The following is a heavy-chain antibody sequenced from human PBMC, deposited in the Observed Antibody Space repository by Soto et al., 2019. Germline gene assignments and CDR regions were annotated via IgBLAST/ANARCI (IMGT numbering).Heavy chain of an antibody. J-gene: IGHJ6*02. D-gene: IGHD3-10*01. V-gene: IGHV4-34*01. CDR1: GGSFSGYY. Sequence: SETLSLTCAVYGGSFSGYYWSWIRQPPGKGLEWSGEINHSGSTNYNPSLKSRVTISVDTSKNQFSLKLSSVTAADTAVYYCARGFYYGSGSYYYYYYGMDVWGQGTTVTVSS. CDR2: INHSGST. CDR3: ARGFYYGSGSYYYYYYGMDV.